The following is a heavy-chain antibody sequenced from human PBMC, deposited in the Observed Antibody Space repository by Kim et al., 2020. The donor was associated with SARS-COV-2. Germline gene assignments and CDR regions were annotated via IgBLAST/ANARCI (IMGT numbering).Heavy chain of an antibody. D-gene: IGHD1-1*01. J-gene: IGHJ5*01. CDR3: TLVSRTTCCFWHAFD. CDR2: IRRKPSSLGK. Sequence: GGSLRLSCAASGFTFGGYAMHWVRQASGKGLEWVSRIRRKPSSLGKADSVTGRCRFTISNDNYSITEQMQMHTPEAADLAEYYRTLVSRTTCCFWHAFD. V-gene: IGHV3-73*01. CDR1: GFTFGGYA.